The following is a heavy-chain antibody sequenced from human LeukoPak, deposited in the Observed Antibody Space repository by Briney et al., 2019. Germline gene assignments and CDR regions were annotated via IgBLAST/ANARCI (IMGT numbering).Heavy chain of an antibody. CDR3: ARDRLYCSSTSCYTDYYYYYMDV. CDR1: GFTFSSYS. D-gene: IGHD2-2*02. CDR2: ISSSSSTI. J-gene: IGHJ6*03. Sequence: GGSLRLSCAASGFTFSSYSMNWVRQAPGKGLEWVSYISSSSSTIYYADSVKGRFTISRDNAKNSLYLQMNSLRAEDTALYHCARDRLYCSSTSCYTDYYYYYMDVWGKGTTVTVSS. V-gene: IGHV3-48*04.